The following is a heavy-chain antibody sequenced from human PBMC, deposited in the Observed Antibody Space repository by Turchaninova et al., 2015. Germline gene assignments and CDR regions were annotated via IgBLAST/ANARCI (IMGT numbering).Heavy chain of an antibody. CDR1: DYLFTGYS. V-gene: IGHV1-2*06. D-gene: IGHD3-9*01. CDR2: VNPNNGAK. J-gene: IGHJ4*02. CDR3: TRAGLRYFDWSLFGAFDC. Sequence: QVQLVQSGAEVRKPGASVKVSCKASDYLFTGYSLHWVRQAPGQGLEWRGRVNPNNGAKNYAHNFHGRVTITSYTSIGTAYFELSVLISDDTAVYYCTRAGLRYFDWSLFGAFDCWGQGALVTVSS.